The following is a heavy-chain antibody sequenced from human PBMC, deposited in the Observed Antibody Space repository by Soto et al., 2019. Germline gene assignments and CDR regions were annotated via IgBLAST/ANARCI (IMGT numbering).Heavy chain of an antibody. CDR2: IIPIFGTA. V-gene: IGHV1-69*12. Sequence: QVQLVQSGAEVKKPGSSVKVSCKASGGTFSSYAISWVRQSPGQGLEWMGGIIPIFGTANYAQKFQGRVTITAAESTSTAYMELSSLRSEDTAVYYCARQITLVRGVKGFDYWGQGTLVTVSS. CDR3: ARQITLVRGVKGFDY. CDR1: GGTFSSYA. J-gene: IGHJ4*02. D-gene: IGHD3-10*01.